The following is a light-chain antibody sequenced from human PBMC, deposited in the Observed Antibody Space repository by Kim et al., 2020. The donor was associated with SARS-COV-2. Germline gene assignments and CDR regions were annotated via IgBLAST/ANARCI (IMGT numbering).Light chain of an antibody. CDR2: GAS. CDR3: QQYGSSPLT. J-gene: IGKJ4*01. CDR1: QSGSSSY. Sequence: SPAERDTLSCRASQSGSSSYLAWYQQKPGQAPRLLIYGASRRATGIPDRFSGSGSETDFTLSISRLEPEDFEVYYCQQYGSSPLTFGGGTKVDIK. V-gene: IGKV3-20*01.